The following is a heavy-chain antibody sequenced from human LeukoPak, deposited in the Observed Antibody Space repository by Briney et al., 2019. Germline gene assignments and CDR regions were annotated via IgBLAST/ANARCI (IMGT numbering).Heavy chain of an antibody. CDR3: ARDLGIAKNFDY. V-gene: IGHV3-23*01. J-gene: IGHJ4*02. D-gene: IGHD6-13*01. CDR2: ISASGGTT. Sequence: GGSLRLSCAASGFTFSDYALTWVRQAPGKGLEWLSTISASGGTTSFADSVKGRFTISRDYSKNTLFLQMNSLRAEDTAVYYCARDLGIAKNFDYWGQGTLVTVSS. CDR1: GFTFSDYA.